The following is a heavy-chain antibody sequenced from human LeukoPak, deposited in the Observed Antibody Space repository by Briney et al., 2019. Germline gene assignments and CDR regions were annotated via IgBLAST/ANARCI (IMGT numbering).Heavy chain of an antibody. CDR3: ATTGYSSGRVDY. CDR2: ISGSGGST. J-gene: IGHJ4*02. Sequence: GGSLRLSCAASGFTFSSYGMSWVRQAPGKGLEWFSAISGSGGSTYYADSVKGRFTISRDNSKNTLYLQMNSLRAEDTAVYYCATTGYSSGRVDYWGQGTLVTVSS. V-gene: IGHV3-23*01. CDR1: GFTFSSYG. D-gene: IGHD6-19*01.